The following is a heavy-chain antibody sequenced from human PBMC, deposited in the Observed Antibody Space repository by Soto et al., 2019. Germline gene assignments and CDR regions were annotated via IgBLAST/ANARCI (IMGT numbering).Heavy chain of an antibody. CDR3: AAYAYGDYRSNAFDI. D-gene: IGHD4-17*01. V-gene: IGHV1-69*02. J-gene: IGHJ3*02. Sequence: SVKVSCKASGGTFSSYTISWVRQAPGQGLEWMGRIIPILGIANYAQKFQGRVTITADKSTSTAYMELSSLRSEDTAVYYCAAYAYGDYRSNAFDIWGQGTMVTVSS. CDR2: IIPILGIA. CDR1: GGTFSSYT.